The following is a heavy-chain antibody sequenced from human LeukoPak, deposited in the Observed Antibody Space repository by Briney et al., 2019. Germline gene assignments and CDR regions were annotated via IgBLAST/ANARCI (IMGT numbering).Heavy chain of an antibody. CDR3: AKDLQGNKPDYFDY. CDR1: GFSFHSYA. CDR2: ISGSAVST. D-gene: IGHD1/OR15-1a*01. Sequence: GGSLRLSCVASGFSFHSYAMTWVRQAPGKGLEWVSGISGSAVSTHYADSVKGRFTISRDNSKSTLYAQMNSLRAEDTAVYYCAKDLQGNKPDYFDYWGQGTLATVSS. J-gene: IGHJ4*02. V-gene: IGHV3-23*01.